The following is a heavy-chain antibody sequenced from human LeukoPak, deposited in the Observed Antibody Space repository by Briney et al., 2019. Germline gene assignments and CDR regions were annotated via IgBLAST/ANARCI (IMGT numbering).Heavy chain of an antibody. CDR2: IYSSGSN. CDR3: ARGGKATVVTM. Sequence: PSETLSLTCTVSGGSINSYYWSWIRQPAGKGLEWIGRIYSSGSNNYNPSLKSRVSMSVDTSKNQFSLKLTSVTAADTAVYYCARGGKATVVTMWGQGILVTVSS. J-gene: IGHJ4*02. CDR1: GGSINSYY. V-gene: IGHV4-4*07. D-gene: IGHD4-23*01.